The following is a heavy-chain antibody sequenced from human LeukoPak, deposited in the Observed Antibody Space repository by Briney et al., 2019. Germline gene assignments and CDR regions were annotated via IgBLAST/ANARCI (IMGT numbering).Heavy chain of an antibody. CDR1: GFTFSSYA. J-gene: IGHJ4*02. CDR3: ARARKPTVYDKEYYFDY. CDR2: IYSGGST. Sequence: GGSLRLSCAASGFTFSSYAMSWVRQAPGKGLEWVSVIYSGGSTYYADSVKGRFTISRDNSKNTLYLQMNSLRAEDTAVYYCARARKPTVYDKEYYFDYWGQGTLVTVSS. D-gene: IGHD3-22*01. V-gene: IGHV3-53*01.